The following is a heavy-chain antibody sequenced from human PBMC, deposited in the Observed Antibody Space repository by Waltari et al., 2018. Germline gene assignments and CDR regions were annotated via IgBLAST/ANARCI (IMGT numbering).Heavy chain of an antibody. V-gene: IGHV1-8*01. J-gene: IGHJ5*02. CDR3: ARGDYDFWSGYLSNWFDP. Sequence: QVQLVQSGAEVKKPGASVKVSCKASGYTFTSYDINWVRQATGQGLEWMGWMNPNSGNTGYAQKFQGRVTMTRNTSISTAYMELSSLRSEDTAVYYCARGDYDFWSGYLSNWFDPWGQGTLVTVSS. CDR1: GYTFTSYD. D-gene: IGHD3-3*01. CDR2: MNPNSGNT.